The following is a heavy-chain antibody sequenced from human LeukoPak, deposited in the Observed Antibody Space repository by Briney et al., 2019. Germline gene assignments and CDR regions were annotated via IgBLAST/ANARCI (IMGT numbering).Heavy chain of an antibody. J-gene: IGHJ4*02. V-gene: IGHV3-33*08. CDR3: ARGPVDTAMVSPGPLVL. CDR1: GFTFSSYG. D-gene: IGHD5-18*01. Sequence: GGSLRLSCAASGFTFSSYGMHWVRQAPGKGLEWVAVIWYDGSNKYYADSVKGRFTISRDNSKNTLYLQMNSLRAEDTAVYYCARGPVDTAMVSPGPLVLWGQGTLVTVSS. CDR2: IWYDGSNK.